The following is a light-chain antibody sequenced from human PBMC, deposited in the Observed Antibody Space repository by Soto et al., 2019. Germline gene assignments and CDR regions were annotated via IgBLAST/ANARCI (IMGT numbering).Light chain of an antibody. CDR1: SSNIGNNY. CDR3: ATRDRSLSDGV. J-gene: IGLJ2*01. V-gene: IGLV1-51*01. Sequence: QSVLTQPPSVSAAPGQKVTISCSGSSSNIGNNYVFWYQQLPGTAPKLHIYDNDKRPSGIPDRFSGSKSGTSATLGITGLQTGDQAGYYCATRDRSLSDGVFGGGTKLTVL. CDR2: DND.